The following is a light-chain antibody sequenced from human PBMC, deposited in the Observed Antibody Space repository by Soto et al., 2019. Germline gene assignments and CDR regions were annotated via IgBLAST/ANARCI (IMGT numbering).Light chain of an antibody. CDR1: QSVSSY. CDR2: DAS. V-gene: IGKV3-11*01. CDR3: QQRSNWTIT. J-gene: IGKJ5*01. Sequence: EIVMTQSPATRSLSAGERATLSCRASQSVSSYLAWYQQKPGQAPRLLIYDASNRATGIPARFSGSGSGTDGTITISSLETEDGAVYDCQQRSNWTITFGQGTRLEIK.